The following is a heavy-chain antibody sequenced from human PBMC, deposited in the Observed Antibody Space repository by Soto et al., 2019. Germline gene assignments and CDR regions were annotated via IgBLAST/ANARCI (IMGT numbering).Heavy chain of an antibody. J-gene: IGHJ6*03. Sequence: QVQLQESGPGLVKPSETLSLICTVSGGSISTYYWSWIRQPPGKGLEWIGYIHYSGNTDYNPSLKSRLNTSVDRSKNQLTLNLSSVTAADTAVHYCARLLRPSDSERYYMDVWGKGTTVTVSS. CDR1: GGSISTYY. CDR2: IHYSGNT. D-gene: IGHD2-15*01. CDR3: ARLLRPSDSERYYMDV. V-gene: IGHV4-59*08.